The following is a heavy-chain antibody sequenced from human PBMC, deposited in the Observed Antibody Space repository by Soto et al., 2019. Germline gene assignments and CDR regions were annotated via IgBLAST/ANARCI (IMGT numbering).Heavy chain of an antibody. V-gene: IGHV3-11*06. Sequence: PVGSLRLSCAGSGFTFSDYFITWIRQAPGKGLEWISYINNDATYRKYADSVKGRFTVSRDNAKNSVFLQMNSLRPEDTALYYCGKGDTIFGVVDDWGPGTLLTVSS. D-gene: IGHD3-3*01. CDR2: INNDATYR. J-gene: IGHJ4*02. CDR1: GFTFSDYF. CDR3: GKGDTIFGVVDD.